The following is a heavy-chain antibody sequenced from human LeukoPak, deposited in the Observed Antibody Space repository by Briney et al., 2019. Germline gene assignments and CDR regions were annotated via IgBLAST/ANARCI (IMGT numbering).Heavy chain of an antibody. Sequence: GGSLRLSCAASGFTFSSYGMHWVRQAPGKGLEWVAFIRYGGSNKYYADSVKGRFTISRDNSKNTLYLQMNSLRAEDTAVYYCAKTLRSGPNIWGQGTMVTVSS. D-gene: IGHD3-3*01. J-gene: IGHJ3*02. CDR1: GFTFSSYG. V-gene: IGHV3-30*02. CDR3: AKTLRSGPNI. CDR2: IRYGGSNK.